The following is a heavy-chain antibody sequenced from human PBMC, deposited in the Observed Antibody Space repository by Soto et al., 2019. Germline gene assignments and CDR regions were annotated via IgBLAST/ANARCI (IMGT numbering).Heavy chain of an antibody. CDR3: ARDHRYNWNDEGWFDP. D-gene: IGHD1-20*01. Sequence: QVQLVQSGAEVKKPGASVKVSCKASGYMFSTYDINWVRQAPGQGLEWMGWLHPNSGNTGYAQKFQGRVTMTRNTSINTAYMELSSLGSDDTAVYYCARDHRYNWNDEGWFDPWGQGTLVTVSS. CDR2: LHPNSGNT. J-gene: IGHJ5*02. CDR1: GYMFSTYD. V-gene: IGHV1-8*01.